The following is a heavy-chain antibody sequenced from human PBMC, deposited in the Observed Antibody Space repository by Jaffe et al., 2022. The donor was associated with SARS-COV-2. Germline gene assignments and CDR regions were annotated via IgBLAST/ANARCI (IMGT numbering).Heavy chain of an antibody. CDR3: ARGQLFDGGSWGWVDP. V-gene: IGHV4-61*02. J-gene: IGHJ5*02. CDR1: GGSLTTASFH. D-gene: IGHD3-16*01. Sequence: QVRLQESGPGLVKPSQTLSLTCAVSGGSLTTASFHWTWIRQPAGRGLEWIGHIHASGSTIYNPTLKSRVTLSMDSSKNRFRLDLASVTASDTALYFCARGQLFDGGSWGWVDPWGQGTVVTVSS. CDR2: IHASGST.